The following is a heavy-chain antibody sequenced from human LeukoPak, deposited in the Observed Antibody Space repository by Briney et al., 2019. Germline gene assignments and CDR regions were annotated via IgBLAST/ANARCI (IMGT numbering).Heavy chain of an antibody. D-gene: IGHD7-27*01. Sequence: SQTLSLTCTVSGGSISSGDYFWSWIRQHPGKGLEWLGYIYYSGSTYYNPSLKSRVAISVDTSKNQFSLTVSSVTAADTAVYYCARELANWGSPFDYWGQGTLVTVSS. V-gene: IGHV4-30-4*01. J-gene: IGHJ4*02. CDR1: GGSISSGDYF. CDR3: ARELANWGSPFDY. CDR2: IYYSGST.